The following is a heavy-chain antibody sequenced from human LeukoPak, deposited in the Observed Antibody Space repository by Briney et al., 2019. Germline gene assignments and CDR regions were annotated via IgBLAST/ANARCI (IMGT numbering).Heavy chain of an antibody. CDR1: GGSLSGYY. Sequence: PSETLSLTCAVYGGSLSGYYWSWIRQPPGKGLEWIGEINHSGSTNYNPSLKSRAIISLDTSKHQFSLKLSSVTAADTAVYYCARGALGYCSSTTCSSAFDIWGQGTRVTVSS. D-gene: IGHD2-2*01. V-gene: IGHV4-34*01. J-gene: IGHJ3*02. CDR3: ARGALGYCSSTTCSSAFDI. CDR2: INHSGST.